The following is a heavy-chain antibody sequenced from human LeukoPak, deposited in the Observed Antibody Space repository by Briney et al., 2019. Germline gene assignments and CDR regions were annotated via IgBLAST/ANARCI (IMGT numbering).Heavy chain of an antibody. CDR2: INPNSGGT. CDR3: AIGTYYGDYALDY. CDR1: GYTFTGYY. Sequence: ASVKVSCKASGYTFTGYYMHWVRQAPGQGLEWMGWINPNSGGTNYAQKFQGRVTMTRDTSISTAYMELSRLRSDDTAVYYCAIGTYYGDYALDYWGQGTLVTVSS. D-gene: IGHD4-17*01. V-gene: IGHV1-2*02. J-gene: IGHJ4*02.